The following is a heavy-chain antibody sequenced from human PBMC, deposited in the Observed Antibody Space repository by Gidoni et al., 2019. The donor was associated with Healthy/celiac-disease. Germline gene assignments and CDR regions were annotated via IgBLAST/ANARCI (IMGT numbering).Heavy chain of an antibody. J-gene: IGHJ3*02. V-gene: IGHV3-7*04. CDR2: GSEK. Sequence: GSEKYYVDSVKGRFTISRDNAKNSLYLQMNSLRAEDTAVYYCARPQKVVPAADDAFDIWGQGTMVTVSS. D-gene: IGHD2-2*01. CDR3: ARPQKVVPAADDAFDI.